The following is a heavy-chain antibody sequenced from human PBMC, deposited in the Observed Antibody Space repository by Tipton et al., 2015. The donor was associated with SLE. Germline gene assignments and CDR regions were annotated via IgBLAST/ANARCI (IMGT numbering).Heavy chain of an antibody. Sequence: TLSLTCTVSGGSISDSTYYWGWIRQPPGKGLEWIAEINHSGSTNYNPSLKSRVTISVDTSKNQFSLKLTSVTAADTAMYYCARRGAYSSSWYVAYYYYMDVWGKGTTVTVSS. V-gene: IGHV4-39*07. CDR3: ARRGAYSSSWYVAYYYYMDV. D-gene: IGHD6-13*01. J-gene: IGHJ6*03. CDR1: GGSISDSTYY. CDR2: INHSGST.